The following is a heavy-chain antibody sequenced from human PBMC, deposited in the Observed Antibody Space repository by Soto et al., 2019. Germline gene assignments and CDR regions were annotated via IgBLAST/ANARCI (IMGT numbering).Heavy chain of an antibody. V-gene: IGHV3-33*01. D-gene: IGHD1-26*01. CDR3: ARDWESYGMDV. J-gene: IGHJ6*02. CDR1: GFTFSSYG. CDR2: IWYDGSNK. Sequence: QVQLVESGGGVVQPGRSLRLSCAASGFTFSSYGMHWVRQAPGKGLEWVAVIWYDGSNKYYADSVKGRFTISRDNSKNTLYLQMNSLRAEDTAVYYWARDWESYGMDVWGQGTTVTVSS.